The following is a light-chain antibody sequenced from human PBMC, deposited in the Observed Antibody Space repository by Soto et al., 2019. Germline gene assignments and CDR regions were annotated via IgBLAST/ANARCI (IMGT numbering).Light chain of an antibody. CDR2: TNN. V-gene: IGLV1-44*01. J-gene: IGLJ1*01. Sequence: HCVLTQPPSASGTPGQRVTVSCSGSTSDIGTNAVNWFQHLPGTAPRLLIYTNNQRPSGVPDRFSGSKSGTSASLAISGLQSEDEATYYCATWHDSFYVFGTGTKVTVL. CDR1: TSDIGTNA. CDR3: ATWHDSFYV.